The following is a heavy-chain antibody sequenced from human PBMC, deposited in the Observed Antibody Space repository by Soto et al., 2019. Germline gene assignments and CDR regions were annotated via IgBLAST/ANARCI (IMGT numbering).Heavy chain of an antibody. CDR1: GFTFSSYA. V-gene: IGHV3-23*01. CDR3: AKGPGDIVVVVAASLAFDI. Sequence: GGSLRLSCAASGFTFSSYAMSWVRQAPGKGLEWVSAISGSGGSTYYADSVKGRFTISRDNSKNTLYLQMNSLRAEDTAVYYCAKGPGDIVVVVAASLAFDIWGQGTMVTVSS. D-gene: IGHD2-15*01. CDR2: ISGSGGST. J-gene: IGHJ3*02.